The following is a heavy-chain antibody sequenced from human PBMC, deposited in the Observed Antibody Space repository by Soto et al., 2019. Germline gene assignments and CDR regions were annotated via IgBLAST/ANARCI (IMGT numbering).Heavy chain of an antibody. CDR1: GGSFSDYY. CDR3: ARARKGSGSDYYYYYGMDV. D-gene: IGHD3-3*01. V-gene: IGHV4-34*01. Sequence: PSETLSLTCSGYGGSFSDYYWSWIRQPAGKGLEWIGEINHSGSTNYNPSLKSRVTISVHTSKNQFSLKLSSVTAADTAVYYCARARKGSGSDYYYYYGMDVWGQGTTVTVSS. CDR2: INHSGST. J-gene: IGHJ6*02.